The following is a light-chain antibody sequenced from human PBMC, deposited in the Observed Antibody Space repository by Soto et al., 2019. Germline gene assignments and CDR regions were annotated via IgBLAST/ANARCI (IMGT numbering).Light chain of an antibody. V-gene: IGKV3-20*01. CDR1: QSVSSSY. CDR2: RTS. Sequence: EIVLTQSPGTLSLSRGERATLXXRASQSVSSSYLAWYQQKPGQAPRFXIYRTSNRATGIPDRFSGSGAGTDFTLTISRLEPEDFAVYWCQQYDSSPRTFGQGTKVDIK. J-gene: IGKJ1*01. CDR3: QQYDSSPRT.